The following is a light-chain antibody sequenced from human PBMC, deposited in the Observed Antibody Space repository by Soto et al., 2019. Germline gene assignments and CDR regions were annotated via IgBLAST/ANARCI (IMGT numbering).Light chain of an antibody. J-gene: IGKJ4*01. Sequence: EIVLTQSPDTLSLSPGERATLSCRASQSVSSSSVAWYQQKPGQAPRLLIYATSYRATDTPVRFSAGGAGTDFTLTISRLEPEDFAVYYCQQFSSYPLTFGGGTKVDIK. CDR1: QSVSSSS. CDR2: ATS. CDR3: QQFSSYPLT. V-gene: IGKV3-20*01.